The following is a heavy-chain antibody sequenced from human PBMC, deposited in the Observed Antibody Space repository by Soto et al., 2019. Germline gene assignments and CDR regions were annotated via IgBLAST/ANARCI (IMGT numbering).Heavy chain of an antibody. Sequence: GESLKISCKGSGYSFTSYWIGWVRQMPGKGLEWMGIIYPGDSDTRYSPSFQGQVTISADKSISTAYLQWSSLKASDTAMYYCARHLYLGYGDYPSYYYMDVWGKGTTVTVSS. CDR1: GYSFTSYW. CDR2: IYPGDSDT. CDR3: ARHLYLGYGDYPSYYYMDV. J-gene: IGHJ6*03. V-gene: IGHV5-51*01. D-gene: IGHD4-17*01.